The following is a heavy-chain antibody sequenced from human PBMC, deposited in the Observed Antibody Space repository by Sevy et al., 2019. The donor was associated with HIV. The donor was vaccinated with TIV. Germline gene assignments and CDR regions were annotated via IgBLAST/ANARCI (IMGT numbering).Heavy chain of an antibody. V-gene: IGHV3-30*02. CDR1: GFTFSSYG. CDR3: AKDTRGYSSGYVVSGDYYYGMDV. D-gene: IGHD5-18*01. Sequence: GGSLRRSCAASGFTFSSYGMHWVRQAPGKGLEWVAFIRYDGSNKYYADSVKGRFTISRDNSKNTLYLQMNSLGAEDTAVYYCAKDTRGYSSGYVVSGDYYYGMDVWGQGTTVTVSS. CDR2: IRYDGSNK. J-gene: IGHJ6*02.